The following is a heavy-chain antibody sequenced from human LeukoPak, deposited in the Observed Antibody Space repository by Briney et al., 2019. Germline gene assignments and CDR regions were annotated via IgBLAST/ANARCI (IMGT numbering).Heavy chain of an antibody. Sequence: GRSLRLSCAASGFTVSSNYMSWVSQAPGKGLEWVSVTYSGGSTYYADSVKGRFTISRAASKNTLYLQMNSPSAEDTAVYYCARGPYAAMADAFDIWGQGTMVTVSS. V-gene: IGHV3-53*01. CDR3: ARGPYAAMADAFDI. J-gene: IGHJ3*02. CDR2: TYSGGST. CDR1: GFTVSSNY. D-gene: IGHD5-18*01.